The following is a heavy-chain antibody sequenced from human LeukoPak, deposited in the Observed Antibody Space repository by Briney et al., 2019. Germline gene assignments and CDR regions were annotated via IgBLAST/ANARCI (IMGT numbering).Heavy chain of an antibody. CDR2: MNPNSGGT. V-gene: IGHV1-2*02. Sequence: ASVKVSCKASGYTFTSYDINWVRQATGQGLEWMGWMNPNSGGTNYAQKFQGRVTMTRDTSISTAYMELSRLRSDDTAVYYCARGGTYYYGSGDPGWFDPGGQGTLVTVSS. J-gene: IGHJ5*02. CDR1: GYTFTSYD. D-gene: IGHD3-10*01. CDR3: ARGGTYYYGSGDPGWFDP.